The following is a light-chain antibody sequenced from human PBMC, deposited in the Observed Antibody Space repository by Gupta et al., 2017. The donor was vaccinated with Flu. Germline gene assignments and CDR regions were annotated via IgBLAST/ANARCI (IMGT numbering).Light chain of an antibody. CDR1: SSDVGRSDS. CDR3: SSSTSISTWEV. V-gene: IGLV2-14*01. Sequence: QSALTQPASVSGSPGQSITISCTGTSSDVGRSDSVSWYQQHPGKAPKLLIYEVSNRPSGVSSRFSGSKSGNKASLTISGLQAEDETEYYCSSSTSISTWEVFGTGTKLTVL. CDR2: EVS. J-gene: IGLJ1*01.